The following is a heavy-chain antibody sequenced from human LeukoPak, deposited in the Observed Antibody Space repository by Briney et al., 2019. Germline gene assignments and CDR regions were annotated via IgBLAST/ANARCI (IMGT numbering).Heavy chain of an antibody. CDR2: FDPEDGET. CDR3: ATVGYYGSGSSRDYYYMDV. D-gene: IGHD3-10*01. V-gene: IGHV1-24*01. CDR1: GYTLTELS. Sequence: ASVKVSCKVSGYTLTELSMHWVRQAPGKGLEWMGGFDPEDGETIYAQKFQGRVTMTEDTSTDTAYMELSSLRSEDTAVYYCATVGYYGSGSSRDYYYMDVWGKGTTVTISS. J-gene: IGHJ6*03.